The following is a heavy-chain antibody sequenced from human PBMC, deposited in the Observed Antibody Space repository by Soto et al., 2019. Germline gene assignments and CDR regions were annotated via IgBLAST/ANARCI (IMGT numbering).Heavy chain of an antibody. CDR3: ARINDGGNSDY. V-gene: IGHV4-34*01. J-gene: IGHJ4*02. CDR1: VGSFSGHY. D-gene: IGHD2-21*02. CDR2: INHSGST. Sequence: QVQLQQWGAGLLKPSETLSLTCAVYVGSFSGHYWSWIRQSPGKGLEWIGEINHSGSTKYNPSLLCRVTIPVDRVNNQFSGKKSGVTAAETAVWYCARINDGGNSDYWGQGTLVTV.